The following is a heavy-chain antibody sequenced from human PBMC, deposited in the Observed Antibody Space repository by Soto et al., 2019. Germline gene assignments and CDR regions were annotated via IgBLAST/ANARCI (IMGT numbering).Heavy chain of an antibody. D-gene: IGHD4-17*01. CDR2: ISGSGGST. Sequence: GGSLRLSCAASGFTFSNYAVTWVRQAPGKGLEWVSTISGSGGSTYYADSVKGRFTISRDNSKNTLYLQMNSLRAEDTAVYYCAKDYPLFAVTYFDYWGQGTLVTVYS. CDR3: AKDYPLFAVTYFDY. J-gene: IGHJ4*02. CDR1: GFTFSNYA. V-gene: IGHV3-23*01.